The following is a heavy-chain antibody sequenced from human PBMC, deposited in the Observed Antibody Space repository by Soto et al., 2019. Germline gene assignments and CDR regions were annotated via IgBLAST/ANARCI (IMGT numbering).Heavy chain of an antibody. CDR1: GYTFTSYA. Sequence: ASVKVSCKASGYTFTSYAMHWVRQAPGQRLEWMGWINAGNGNTKYSQKFQGRVTITRDTSASTAYMELSSLRSEDTAVYYCARVKGGYSYGINWYFDRWGRGTLVTVSS. D-gene: IGHD5-18*01. V-gene: IGHV1-3*01. CDR2: INAGNGNT. J-gene: IGHJ2*01. CDR3: ARVKGGYSYGINWYFDR.